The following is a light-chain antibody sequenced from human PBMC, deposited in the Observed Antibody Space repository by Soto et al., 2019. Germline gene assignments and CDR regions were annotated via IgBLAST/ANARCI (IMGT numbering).Light chain of an antibody. V-gene: IGLV1-47*01. Sequence: QSVLTQPPSASGTPGQRVTIACSGSRSNIGSNYVYWYQQLPGTAPKLLIYRNNQRPSGVPDRFSGSKSDTSVSLAISGLRSEDEADYYCAAWDDSRGVFGGGTKLTVL. CDR1: RSNIGSNY. CDR3: AAWDDSRGV. CDR2: RNN. J-gene: IGLJ2*01.